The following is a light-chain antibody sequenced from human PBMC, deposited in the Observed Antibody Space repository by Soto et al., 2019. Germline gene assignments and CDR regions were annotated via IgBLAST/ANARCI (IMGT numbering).Light chain of an antibody. CDR3: QQSYSPLLT. CDR1: RTISND. CDR2: GAS. V-gene: IGKV1-39*01. J-gene: IGKJ4*01. Sequence: DIQMTQSPSSLSVSVGDRVTITCRASRTISNDLNWYQQKPGKAPELLIYGASSLQSGVPSRFSGGGSGTGFTLTISSLQPDDFATYYCQQSYSPLLTFGGGTRVEIK.